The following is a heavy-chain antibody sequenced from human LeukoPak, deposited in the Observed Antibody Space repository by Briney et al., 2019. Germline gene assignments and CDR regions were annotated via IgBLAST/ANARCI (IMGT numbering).Heavy chain of an antibody. Sequence: GASVKVSCKASGYTFKSSGISWVRQAPGQGLEWMGWISGYNGNTNYAQKLQGRVTMTTDTSTSTAYMELRSLRSDDTAVYYCLRDRILYGMDVWGQGTTVTVSS. CDR1: GYTFKSSG. CDR3: LRDRILYGMDV. J-gene: IGHJ6*02. CDR2: ISGYNGNT. D-gene: IGHD2-21*01. V-gene: IGHV1-18*01.